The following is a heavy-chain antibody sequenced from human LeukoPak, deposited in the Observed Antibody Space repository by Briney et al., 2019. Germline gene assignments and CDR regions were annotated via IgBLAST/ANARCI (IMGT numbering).Heavy chain of an antibody. J-gene: IGHJ5*02. CDR3: AKDLGDYYGSGSPISTELGTSSTTAP. Sequence: GGSLRLSCAASGFTFSSYAMSWVRQAPGKGLEWVSAISGSGGSTYYADSVKGRFTISRDNSKNTLYLQMNSLRAEDTAVYYCAKDLGDYYGSGSPISTELGTSSTTAPGGQGTLVTVSS. V-gene: IGHV3-23*01. CDR1: GFTFSSYA. D-gene: IGHD3-10*01. CDR2: ISGSGGST.